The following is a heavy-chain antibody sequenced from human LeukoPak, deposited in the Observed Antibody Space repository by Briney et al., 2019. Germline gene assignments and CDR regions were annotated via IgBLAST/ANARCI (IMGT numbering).Heavy chain of an antibody. CDR1: GFTFSSYE. J-gene: IGHJ4*02. D-gene: IGHD5-18*01. V-gene: IGHV3-48*03. Sequence: PGGSLRLSCAASGFTFSSYEMNWVRQAPGKGLEWVSYISYSGSTIYYADSVKGRFTISRDNAKNSLYLQMNSLRAEDTAVYSCARGGYTYGFHYWGQGTLVTVSS. CDR2: ISYSGSTI. CDR3: ARGGYTYGFHY.